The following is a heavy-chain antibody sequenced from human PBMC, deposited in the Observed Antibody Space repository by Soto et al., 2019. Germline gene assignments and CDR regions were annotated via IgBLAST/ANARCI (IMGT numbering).Heavy chain of an antibody. V-gene: IGHV4-30-4*01. CDR2: MYYSGST. J-gene: IGHJ6*02. CDR1: GVPISSDDYY. D-gene: IGHD1-26*01. CDR3: ARGEGYALDV. Sequence: SETLSLTCTVSGVPISSDDYYWSWIRQPPGKGLEWIAYMYYSGSTYYDPSLKSRVAISVDTSKNQFSLKLSSVTAADTAVYYCARGEGYALDVWGQGTTVTVSS.